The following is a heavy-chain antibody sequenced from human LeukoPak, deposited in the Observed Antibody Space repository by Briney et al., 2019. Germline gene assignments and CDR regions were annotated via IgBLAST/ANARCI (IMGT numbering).Heavy chain of an antibody. CDR1: GGSVRSYW. V-gene: IGHV4-4*07. D-gene: IGHD1-26*01. J-gene: IGHJ4*02. CDR3: ARRGYTVSYYFLNY. CDR2: IYSTGST. Sequence: TPSETLSLTCDVSGGSVRSYWWGWVRQPAGKGLEWLGRIYSTGSTRFNPSPKSRLTLSIDTSTNQFSLKLTSVTAADTAVYFCARRGYTVSYYFLNYRSQGTLVTVSS.